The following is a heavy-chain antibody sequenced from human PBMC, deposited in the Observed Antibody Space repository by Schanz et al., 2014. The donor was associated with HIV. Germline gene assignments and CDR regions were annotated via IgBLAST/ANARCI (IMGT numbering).Heavy chain of an antibody. CDR3: ARGIRRDCRSPSCNTGWFDP. V-gene: IGHV4-34*01. J-gene: IGHJ5*02. D-gene: IGHD2-2*02. CDR2: INHSGST. CDR1: GGSVNGYY. Sequence: QVQLQQWGAGLLKPSETLSLTCAVYGGSVNGYYWTWIRQPPGKGLEWIGEINHSGSTNYNPSLKSRVTILVDTSKNQCSLKLGSVTAADTAVYYCARGIRRDCRSPSCNTGWFDPWGQGTLVTVSS.